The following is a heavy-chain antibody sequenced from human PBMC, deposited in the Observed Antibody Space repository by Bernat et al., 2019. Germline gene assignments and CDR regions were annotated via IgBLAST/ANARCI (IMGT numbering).Heavy chain of an antibody. CDR3: ARLRPSSSGYQDPYWYFDL. CDR2: ISDSGDST. V-gene: IGHV3-23*01. J-gene: IGHJ2*01. D-gene: IGHD3-22*01. Sequence: EVQLLESGGGLVQPGGSLRLSCAASGFTFGSNTMSWVRQAPGKGLEWVSDISDSGDSTYYADSVKGRFTISRDNSKNTLYLQMNSLRAEDTAVYYCARLRPSSSGYQDPYWYFDLWGRGTLVTVSS. CDR1: GFTFGSNT.